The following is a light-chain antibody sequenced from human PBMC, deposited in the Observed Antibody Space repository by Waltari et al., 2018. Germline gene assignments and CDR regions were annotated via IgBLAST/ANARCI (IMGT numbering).Light chain of an antibody. CDR1: IPNIGSHF. J-gene: IGLJ3*02. CDR2: RDS. Sequence: QSVVTQPPSVSGTPGQRVTISCSGSIPNIGSHFVTWYQHVPGTAPKLLIYRDSQRPSGVPDRFSGAKSGTSASLAISGLLSEDAADYYCAPWDGRLNGWVFGGGTKLTVL. V-gene: IGLV1-44*01. CDR3: APWDGRLNGWV.